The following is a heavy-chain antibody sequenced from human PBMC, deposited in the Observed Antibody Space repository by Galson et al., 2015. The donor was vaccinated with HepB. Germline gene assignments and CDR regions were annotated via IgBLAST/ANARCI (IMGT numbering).Heavy chain of an antibody. J-gene: IGHJ4*02. CDR1: GFSFGSYS. CDR3: ARSGGYASDY. V-gene: IGHV3-48*02. Sequence: SLRLSCAVSGFSFGSYSMTWVRQAPGKGLEWVSYISTSSSSIYYADSVKGRFTISRDNAKNSLYLQMNSLRDEDTAVYYCARSGGYASDYWGQGTLVTVSS. D-gene: IGHD5-12*01. CDR2: ISTSSSSI.